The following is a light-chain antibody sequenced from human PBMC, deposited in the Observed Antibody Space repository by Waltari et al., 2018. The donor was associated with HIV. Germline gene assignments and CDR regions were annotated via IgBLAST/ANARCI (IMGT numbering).Light chain of an antibody. CDR1: NIGSKS. CDR3: HVWNSTSDLGV. Sequence: SSVLTQPPSVSVAPGQTARIPCGGPNIGSKSVHWYQQRPGQAPVLVVYDDRVRPSGIPDRFSGSNSGNTATLTISRVEAEDEADYYCHVWNSTSDLGVFGGGTQLTVL. CDR2: DDR. J-gene: IGLJ7*01. V-gene: IGLV3-21*02.